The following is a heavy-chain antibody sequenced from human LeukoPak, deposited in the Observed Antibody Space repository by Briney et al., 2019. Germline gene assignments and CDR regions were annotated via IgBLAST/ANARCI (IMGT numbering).Heavy chain of an antibody. D-gene: IGHD3-10*02. Sequence: GGSLRLSCVASGLTFSNYGISWVRQAPGKGLEWVSAISSTGGTTYYADSVKGRFTISRDNAKNSLYLQMNSLRAEDTAVYYCAELGITMIGGVWGKGTTVTISS. CDR1: GLTFSNYG. CDR3: AELGITMIGGV. J-gene: IGHJ6*04. V-gene: IGHV3-23*01. CDR2: ISSTGGTT.